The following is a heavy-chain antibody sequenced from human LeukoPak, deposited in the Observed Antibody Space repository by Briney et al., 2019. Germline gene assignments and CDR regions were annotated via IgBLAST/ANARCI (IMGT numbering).Heavy chain of an antibody. V-gene: IGHV1-69*05. J-gene: IGHJ3*02. CDR2: IIPIFGTA. CDR3: ARITRGSSGWYEAVDAFYI. CDR1: GGTFSSYA. D-gene: IGHD6-19*01. Sequence: SVKVSCKASGGTFSSYAISWVRQAPGQGLERVGMIIPIFGTANYAQKFQGRVTITTDESTSTAYMELSSLRSEDTAVYYCARITRGSSGWYEAVDAFYIWGQGTMVTVSS.